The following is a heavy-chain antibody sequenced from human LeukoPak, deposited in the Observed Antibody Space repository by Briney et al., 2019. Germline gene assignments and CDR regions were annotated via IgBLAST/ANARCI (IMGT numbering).Heavy chain of an antibody. CDR3: ARFSDGWFDP. V-gene: IGHV3-53*01. J-gene: IGHJ5*02. CDR1: GFTVSSIY. CDR2: IFSGGGT. Sequence: TGGSLRLSCAASGFTVSSIYMSWVRQAPGKGLEWVSLIFSGGGTYYPDSVKGRFTISRDNSKNTLYLQMNSLRAEDTAVYYCARFSDGWFDPWGQGTLVTVSS.